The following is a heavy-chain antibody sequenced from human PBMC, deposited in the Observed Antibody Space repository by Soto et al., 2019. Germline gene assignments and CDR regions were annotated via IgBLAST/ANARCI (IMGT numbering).Heavy chain of an antibody. D-gene: IGHD3-22*01. CDR1: GFSLTTSGVG. CDR3: AHCSDSGGYYRSPHQIDP. CDR2: IYWNDDN. V-gene: IGHV2-5*01. J-gene: IGHJ5*02. Sequence: QITLKESGPTLVKPTQTLTLTCTFSGFSLTTSGVGVGWIRQPPGKALEWLALIYWNDDNRYSPSLKTRLTITKDTSKNQVVLTMTNMDPVDTATYYCAHCSDSGGYYRSPHQIDPWGQGTLVTVSS.